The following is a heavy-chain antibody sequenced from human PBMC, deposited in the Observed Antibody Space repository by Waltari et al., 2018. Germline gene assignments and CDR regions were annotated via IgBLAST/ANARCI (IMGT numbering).Heavy chain of an antibody. CDR1: GFTFSRYA. V-gene: IGHV3-48*03. Sequence: EVQLVESGGGLVQPGESVRLCCVACGFTFSRYAVNWVRQAPGKGLEWVSYISTSSSTIYYADSVKGRFTISRDKAKNSLYLQMNSLRAEDTAVYYCARDRGCSTTSCYLVDLYGMDVWGQGTTVTVSS. CDR3: ARDRGCSTTSCYLVDLYGMDV. D-gene: IGHD2-2*01. J-gene: IGHJ6*02. CDR2: ISTSSSTI.